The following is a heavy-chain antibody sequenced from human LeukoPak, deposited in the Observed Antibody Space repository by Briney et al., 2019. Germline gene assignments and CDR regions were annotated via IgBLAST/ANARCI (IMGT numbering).Heavy chain of an antibody. Sequence: ASVKVSCKASGYTFTSYGISWVRQAPGQGLEWMGWINAYNGNTDYAQKLQGRVTMTTDTSTSTAYMELRSLRSDDTAVYYCARDSSSVMTFYDWGQGTLVTVSS. CDR3: ARDSSSVMTFYD. D-gene: IGHD3-16*01. J-gene: IGHJ1*01. CDR2: INAYNGNT. CDR1: GYTFTSYG. V-gene: IGHV1-18*01.